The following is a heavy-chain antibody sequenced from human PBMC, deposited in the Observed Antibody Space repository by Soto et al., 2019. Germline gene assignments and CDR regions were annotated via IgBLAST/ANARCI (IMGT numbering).Heavy chain of an antibody. CDR2: ISYDGSNK. CDR3: VPAAISVY. J-gene: IGHJ4*02. CDR1: GFTFSSYA. V-gene: IGHV3-30-3*01. Sequence: SLRLSCAASGFTFSSYAMHWVRQAPGKGLEWVAVISYDGSNKYYADSVKGRFTISRDNSKNTLYLQMNSLRAEDTAVYYGVPAAISVYWGQGTLVTVSS. D-gene: IGHD2-2*01.